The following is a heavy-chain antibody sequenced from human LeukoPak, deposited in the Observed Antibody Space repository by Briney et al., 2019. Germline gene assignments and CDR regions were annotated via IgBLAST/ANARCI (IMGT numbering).Heavy chain of an antibody. Sequence: GASVKVSCKASGGTFSSYAISWVRQAPRQGLEWMGGIIPIFGTANYAQKFQGRVTITTDESTSTAYMELSSLRSEDTAVYYCATIAAAGYYYYYYMDVWGKGTTVTVSS. V-gene: IGHV1-69*05. J-gene: IGHJ6*03. CDR2: IIPIFGTA. CDR3: ATIAAAGYYYYYYMDV. D-gene: IGHD6-13*01. CDR1: GGTFSSYA.